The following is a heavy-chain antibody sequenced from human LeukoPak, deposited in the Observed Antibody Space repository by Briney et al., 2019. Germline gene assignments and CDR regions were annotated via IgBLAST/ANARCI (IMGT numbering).Heavy chain of an antibody. CDR1: GFNFRSYG. V-gene: IGHV3-33*03. CDR3: ATGSYSSGWPPFHH. Sequence: PGGSLRPSCTASGFNFRSYGMHWVRQAPGKGLEWVAVVWSDGNSKYYADSVKGRFTISRDNSKKTLYLQMYNVRNEDTAVYFCATGSYSSGWPPFHHWGRGTLVTVSS. D-gene: IGHD6-19*01. CDR2: VWSDGNSK. J-gene: IGHJ1*01.